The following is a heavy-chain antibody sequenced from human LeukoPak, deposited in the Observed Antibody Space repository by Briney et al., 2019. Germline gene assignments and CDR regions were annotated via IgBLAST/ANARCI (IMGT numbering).Heavy chain of an antibody. J-gene: IGHJ4*02. D-gene: IGHD6-19*01. V-gene: IGHV4-38-2*02. CDR1: GYSISSGYY. CDR2: IYHSGRT. Sequence: PSETLSLTCTVSGYSISSGYYWGWIRQPPGKGLEWIGSIYHSGRTFYNRSLKSRVTISVDTSKNQFSVKLSSVTAADTAVYDCARSIRGYSSGWYYFDYWGQGTLITVSS. CDR3: ARSIRGYSSGWYYFDY.